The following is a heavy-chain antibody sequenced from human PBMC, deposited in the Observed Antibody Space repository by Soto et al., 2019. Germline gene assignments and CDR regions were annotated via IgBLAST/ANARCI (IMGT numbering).Heavy chain of an antibody. Sequence: QVQLVQSGAEVKKPGSSVKVSCKAPGGTFSSYAISWVRQAPGQGLEWMGGIIPIFGTANYAQKFQGRVTITADESTSTGYMELSSLRFEDTDVYYCARTGARDGYNLEYWGQGTLVTVSS. CDR3: ARTGARDGYNLEY. J-gene: IGHJ4*02. D-gene: IGHD5-12*01. CDR2: IIPIFGTA. CDR1: GGTFSSYA. V-gene: IGHV1-69*01.